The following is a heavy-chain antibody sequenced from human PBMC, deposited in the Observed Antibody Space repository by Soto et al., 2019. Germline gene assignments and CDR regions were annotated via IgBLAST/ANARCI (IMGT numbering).Heavy chain of an antibody. CDR3: ATRFIAGRGAFDI. CDR1: RYTLTEVS. J-gene: IGHJ3*02. CDR2: LDPEDGEI. D-gene: IGHD6-13*01. V-gene: IGHV1-24*01. Sequence: ASVKVSCKVSRYTLTEVSIHWVRRAPGKGLEWMGGLDPEDGEIIFAQKFQGRVTVTEETSTDTAYMELSSLTSEDTAVYYCATRFIAGRGAFDIWGQGTMVTVSS.